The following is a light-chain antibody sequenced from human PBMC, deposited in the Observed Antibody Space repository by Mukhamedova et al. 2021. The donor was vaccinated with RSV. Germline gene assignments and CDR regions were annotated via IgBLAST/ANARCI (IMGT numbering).Light chain of an antibody. CDR3: CSFAGGVV. CDR2: QDS. Sequence: SITCSGDKLGDKYACWYQQKPGQSPVLVIYQDSKRPSGVPDRYSGSKSGNTAFLTISGLQAEDEADYYCCSFAGGVVFGGGTKLT. V-gene: IGLV3-1*01. CDR1: KLGDKY. J-gene: IGLJ2*01.